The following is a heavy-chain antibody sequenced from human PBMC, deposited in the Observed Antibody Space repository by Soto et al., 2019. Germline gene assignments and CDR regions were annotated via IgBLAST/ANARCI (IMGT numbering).Heavy chain of an antibody. CDR1: GFTFSNAW. J-gene: IGHJ4*02. CDR2: IKSETDDGTTT. Sequence: EVQLVESGGGLVKPGGSLRLSCAAAGFTFSNAWMNWVRQAPGKGLEWVGRIKSETDDGTTTDYAAPVKGRFTISRSDSKNTLYLQMNSLKTEDTAVYYCATSYCSSSSCLYYFDYWGQGTLVSVSS. D-gene: IGHD2-2*01. CDR3: ATSYCSSSSCLYYFDY. V-gene: IGHV3-15*01.